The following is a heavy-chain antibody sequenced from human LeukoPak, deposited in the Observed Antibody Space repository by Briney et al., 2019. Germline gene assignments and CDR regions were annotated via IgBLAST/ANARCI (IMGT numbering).Heavy chain of an antibody. D-gene: IGHD6-19*01. CDR2: IYYSGST. J-gene: IGHJ4*02. V-gene: IGHV4-39*01. Sequence: PSETLSLTCTVSGGSISSSSYYWGWLRQPPGEGLEWIGSIYYSGSTYYNPSLKSRVTISVDTSKNQFSLKLSSVTAADTAVYYCARVAIAVAGRIDYWGQGTLVTVSS. CDR3: ARVAIAVAGRIDY. CDR1: GGSISSSSYY.